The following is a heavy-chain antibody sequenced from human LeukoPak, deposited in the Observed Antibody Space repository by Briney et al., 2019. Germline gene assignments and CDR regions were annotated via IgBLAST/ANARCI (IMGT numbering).Heavy chain of an antibody. Sequence: ASVKVSCKASGYTFTGYYMHWVRQAPGQGLEWMGWINPNSGGTNYAQKFQGRVTMTRDTSISTAYMELSRLRSDDTAVYYCARVGRSTGSYYYDSSGYYYDYWGQGTLVTVSS. J-gene: IGHJ4*02. CDR1: GYTFTGYY. V-gene: IGHV1-2*02. CDR3: ARVGRSTGSYYYDSSGYYYDY. D-gene: IGHD3-22*01. CDR2: INPNSGGT.